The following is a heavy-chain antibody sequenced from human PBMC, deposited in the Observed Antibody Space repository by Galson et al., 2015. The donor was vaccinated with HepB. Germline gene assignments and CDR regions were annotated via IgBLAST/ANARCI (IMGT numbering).Heavy chain of an antibody. J-gene: IGHJ4*02. CDR3: ARRGFGDYFDS. CDR1: GFTFSDFA. Sequence: SLRLSCAASGFTFSDFAMNWVRQTPGKGLEWVSYVGLTGSPMYYADSVKGRFTISRDNAKRSLYLQMNSLRGEDTALYYCARRGFGDYFDSWGQGTLVTVSP. D-gene: IGHD2-21*01. V-gene: IGHV3-48*01. CDR2: VGLTGSPM.